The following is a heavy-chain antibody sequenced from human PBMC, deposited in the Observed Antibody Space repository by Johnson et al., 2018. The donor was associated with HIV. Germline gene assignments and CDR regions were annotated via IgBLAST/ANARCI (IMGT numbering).Heavy chain of an antibody. J-gene: IGHJ3*02. CDR3: ARDSVILVDGAFDI. CDR1: GFTVSSNY. D-gene: IGHD2-15*01. Sequence: EVQLVESGGGLVQPGGSLRLSCAASGFTVSSNYMSWVRQAPGKGLEWVSVIYSGGSTYYADSVKGRFTISRDNSMNTLYLQMNSLRAEDTAVYYCARDSVILVDGAFDIWGQGTMVTVSS. CDR2: IYSGGST. V-gene: IGHV3-53*01.